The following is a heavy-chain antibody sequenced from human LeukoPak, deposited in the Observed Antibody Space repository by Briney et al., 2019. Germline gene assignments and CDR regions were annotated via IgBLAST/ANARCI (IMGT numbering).Heavy chain of an antibody. V-gene: IGHV1-18*01. D-gene: IGHD1-26*01. Sequence: ASVKVSCKASGYTFTSYGISWVRQAPGQGLEWMGWVSANNGNTNYAQKLQGRVTMTTDTSTSTAYMELRSLRSDDTAVYYCARVSRSGGSRGRCVDIWDQGTIVTVSA. CDR1: GYTFTSYG. CDR2: VSANNGNT. J-gene: IGHJ3*02. CDR3: ARVSRSGGSRGRCVDI.